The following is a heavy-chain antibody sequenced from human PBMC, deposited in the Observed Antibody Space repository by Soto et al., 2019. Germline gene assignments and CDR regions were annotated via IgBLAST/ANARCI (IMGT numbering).Heavy chain of an antibody. J-gene: IGHJ4*02. CDR3: ARGAGYSSSWYVDY. Sequence: GGSLRLSCAASGFTVSSNYMSWVRQAPGKGLEWVSVIYSGGSTYYADSVKGRFTISRDNSKNTLYLQMNSLRAEDTAVYYCARGAGYSSSWYVDYWGQGTLVTVSS. V-gene: IGHV3-53*01. D-gene: IGHD6-13*01. CDR2: IYSGGST. CDR1: GFTVSSNY.